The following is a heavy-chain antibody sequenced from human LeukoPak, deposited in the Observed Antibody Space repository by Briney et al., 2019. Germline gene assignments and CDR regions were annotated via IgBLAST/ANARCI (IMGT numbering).Heavy chain of an antibody. V-gene: IGHV3-7*01. J-gene: IGHJ4*02. D-gene: IGHD4-23*01. CDR1: GFTFSSHW. CDR3: ARAGRSFYGGSSDY. Sequence: GGSLRLSCAASGFTFSSHWMSWVRQAPGKGLEWVAHIKQDGSEKQHMDSVRGRFTISRDNTKNSMYLQMDSLRDEDTAVYYCARAGRSFYGGSSDYWGQGTLVTVSS. CDR2: IKQDGSEK.